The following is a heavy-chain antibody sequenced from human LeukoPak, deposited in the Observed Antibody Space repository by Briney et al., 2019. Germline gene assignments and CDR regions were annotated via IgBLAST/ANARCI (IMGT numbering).Heavy chain of an antibody. J-gene: IGHJ1*01. CDR1: GFTFSRYW. D-gene: IGHD3-22*01. Sequence: GGSLRLSCEASGFTFSRYWMHWVRQAPGKRLVWVSRIKSDGKTNYADSVKGRFAISRDNAKNTVSLQMDSLRAEDTGVYYCARAPSEVGGYYPEYFRHWGQGTLVTVSS. CDR2: IKSDGKT. CDR3: ARAPSEVGGYYPEYFRH. V-gene: IGHV3-74*01.